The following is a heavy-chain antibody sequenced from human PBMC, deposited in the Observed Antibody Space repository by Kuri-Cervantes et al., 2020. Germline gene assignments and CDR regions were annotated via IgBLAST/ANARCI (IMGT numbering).Heavy chain of an antibody. CDR2: MNPNSGNT. CDR1: GYTFTSYD. D-gene: IGHD2-2*01. Sequence: ASVKVSCKASGYTFTSYDINWVRQATGQGLEWTGWMNPNSGNTGYAQKFQGRVTMTRNTSISTAYMELSSLRSEDTAVYYCARVPAAKVWTVGDYYGMDVWGQGTTVTVSS. CDR3: ARVPAAKVWTVGDYYGMDV. J-gene: IGHJ6*02. V-gene: IGHV1-8*01.